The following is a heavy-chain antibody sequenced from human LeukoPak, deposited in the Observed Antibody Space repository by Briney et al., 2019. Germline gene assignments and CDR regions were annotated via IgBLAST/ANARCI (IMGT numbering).Heavy chain of an antibody. V-gene: IGHV4-59*08. CDR3: ERLIGEIDY. CDR2: IYYSGST. J-gene: IGHJ4*02. CDR1: GGSISSYY. D-gene: IGHD3-10*01. Sequence: PSETLSLTCTVSGGSISSYYWSWIRQPPGKGLEWIGYIYYSGSTNYNPSLKSRVTISVDTSKNQFSLKLSSVTAADTAVYYCERLIGEIDYWGQGTLVTVSS.